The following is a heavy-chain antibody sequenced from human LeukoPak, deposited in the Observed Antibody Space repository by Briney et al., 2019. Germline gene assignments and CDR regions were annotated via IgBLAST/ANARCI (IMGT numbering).Heavy chain of an antibody. V-gene: IGHV4-39*07. CDR2: IYYSGST. Sequence: SETLSLTCTVSGGSISSSSYYWGWIRQPPGKGLEWIGSIYYSGSTYYNPSLKSRVTISVDTSKNQFSLKLSSVTAADTAVYYCARGVGVRYYYMDVWGKGTTVTVSS. D-gene: IGHD1-26*01. CDR1: GGSISSSSYY. CDR3: ARGVGVRYYYMDV. J-gene: IGHJ6*03.